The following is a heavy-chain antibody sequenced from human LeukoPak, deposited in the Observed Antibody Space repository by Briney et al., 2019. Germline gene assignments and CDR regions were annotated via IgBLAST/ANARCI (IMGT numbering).Heavy chain of an antibody. J-gene: IGHJ4*02. Sequence: SVKVSCKASGGTFSSYAISWVRQAPGQGLEWMGGIIPIFGTANYAQKFQGRVTITADESTSTAYMELSSLRSEDTAVYYCARETDYDFWSGYPQGYFDYWGQGTLVTVSS. CDR1: GGTFSSYA. CDR2: IIPIFGTA. CDR3: ARETDYDFWSGYPQGYFDY. D-gene: IGHD3-3*01. V-gene: IGHV1-69*13.